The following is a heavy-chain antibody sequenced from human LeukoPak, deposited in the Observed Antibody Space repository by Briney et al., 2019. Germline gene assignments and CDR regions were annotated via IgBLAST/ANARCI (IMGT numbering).Heavy chain of an antibody. V-gene: IGHV4-59*01. J-gene: IGHJ4*02. CDR3: ARHTRSSFFDY. D-gene: IGHD6-6*01. CDR1: GGSISSYY. Sequence: ETLSLTCTVSGGSISSYYWSWIRQPPGKGLEWIGYIYYSGSTNYNPSLKSRVTISVDTSKNQFSLKLSSVTAADTAVYYCARHTRSSFFDYWGQGTLVTVSS. CDR2: IYYSGST.